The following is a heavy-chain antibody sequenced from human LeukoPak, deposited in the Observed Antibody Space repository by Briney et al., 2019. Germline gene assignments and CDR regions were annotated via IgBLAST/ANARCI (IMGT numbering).Heavy chain of an antibody. Sequence: ASVKVSCKASGYTFTSSGINWVRQAPGQGLEWMGWISTYKGNTNYAQNLLGRVTMTTDTSTSTAYMELRSLRSDDTAVYYCAREGIAVAEDAFDIWGQGTMVTVS. J-gene: IGHJ3*02. CDR1: GYTFTSSG. CDR2: ISTYKGNT. CDR3: AREGIAVAEDAFDI. D-gene: IGHD6-19*01. V-gene: IGHV1-18*01.